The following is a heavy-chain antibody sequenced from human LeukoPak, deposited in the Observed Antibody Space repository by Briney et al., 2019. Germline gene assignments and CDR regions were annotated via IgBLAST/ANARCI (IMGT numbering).Heavy chain of an antibody. D-gene: IGHD3-9*01. Sequence: GASVKVSCKASGYTFTSYDINWVRQATGQGLEWMGWMNPNSGNTGYAQKFQDRVSMTRDTSISTAYMHLSRLRSADTAVYYCARSPHILTGENFDYWGQGTLLTVSS. CDR2: MNPNSGNT. J-gene: IGHJ4*02. V-gene: IGHV1-8*01. CDR3: ARSPHILTGENFDY. CDR1: GYTFTSYD.